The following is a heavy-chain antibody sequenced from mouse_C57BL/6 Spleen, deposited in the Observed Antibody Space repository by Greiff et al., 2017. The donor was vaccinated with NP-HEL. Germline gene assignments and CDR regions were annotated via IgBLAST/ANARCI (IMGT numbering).Heavy chain of an antibody. CDR3: ARIKYYFDY. J-gene: IGHJ2*01. CDR1: GFTFSSYG. CDR2: ISSGGSYT. Sequence: EVMLVESGGDLVKPGGSLKLSCAASGFTFSSYGMSWVRQTPDKRLEWVATISSGGSYTYYPDSVKGRFTISRDNAKNTLYLQMSSLKSEDTAMYYCARIKYYFDYWGQGTTLTVSS. V-gene: IGHV5-6*02.